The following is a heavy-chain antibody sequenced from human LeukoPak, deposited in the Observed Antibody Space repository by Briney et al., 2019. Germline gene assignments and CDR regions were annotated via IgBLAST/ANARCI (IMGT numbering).Heavy chain of an antibody. D-gene: IGHD5-24*01. Sequence: SETLSLTCTVSGGSFSGFFWNWIRQPPPQGKEWIGFAFHSGRTDYNPSLTSRVTISADTSNNQYSLTLTSVTATDTAVYDCARVRGVAVRGYNIVVGYLDYGGQGAWVIVSA. CDR1: GGSFSGFF. V-gene: IGHV4-59*01. J-gene: IGHJ4*02. CDR3: ARVRGVAVRGYNIVVGYLDY. CDR2: AFHSGRT.